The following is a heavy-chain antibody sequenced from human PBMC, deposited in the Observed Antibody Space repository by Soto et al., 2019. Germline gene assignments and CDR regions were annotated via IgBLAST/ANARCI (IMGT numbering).Heavy chain of an antibody. CDR2: IYYSRST. CDR1: GGSISSYY. V-gene: IGHV4-59*01. J-gene: IGHJ6*03. Sequence: QSQTLSLTCTVSGGSISSYYWSWIRQPPGKGLEWIGYIYYSRSTNYNPSLKSRVTISVDTSKNQLSLKLSSVTAADTAVYYCARVGQLTRYPTTDYYYMDVWGKGTTVTVSS. CDR3: ARVGQLTRYPTTDYYYMDV. D-gene: IGHD6-13*01.